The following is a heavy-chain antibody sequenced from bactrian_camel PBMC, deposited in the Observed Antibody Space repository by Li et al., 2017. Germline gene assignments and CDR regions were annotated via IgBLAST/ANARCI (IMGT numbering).Heavy chain of an antibody. D-gene: IGHD2*01. CDR3: AADSSPSGSWRLYWAQAREYNY. CDR1: SYTFGGNS. CDR2: LYTGGVYT. J-gene: IGHJ4*01. V-gene: IGHV3S31*01. Sequence: VQLVESGGGSVQTGGSLTLSCIASSYTFGGNSCMGWFRQAPGKTREGVAALYTGGVYTYYADSVKGRFAISQDNAKNTLTLQMNNLKPEDSAMYYCAADSSPSGSWRLYWAQAREYNYWGQGTQVTVS.